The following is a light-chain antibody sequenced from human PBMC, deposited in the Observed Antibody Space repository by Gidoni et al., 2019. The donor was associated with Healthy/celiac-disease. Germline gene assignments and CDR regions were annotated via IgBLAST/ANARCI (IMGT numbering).Light chain of an antibody. V-gene: IGKV2-28*01. Sequence: DIVMPQSPLSLPVTPGEPASISCRSSQSLLHSNGYNYLDWYLQKPGQSPQLLIYWGSTRASGVPDRFSGSGSGTDFTLKISRVEAEDVGVYYCMQALQTWTFGQGTKVEIK. CDR1: QSLLHSNGYNY. CDR2: WGS. J-gene: IGKJ1*01. CDR3: MQALQTWT.